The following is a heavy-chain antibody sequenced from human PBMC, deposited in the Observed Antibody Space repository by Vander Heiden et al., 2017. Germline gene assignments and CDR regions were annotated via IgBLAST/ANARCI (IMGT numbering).Heavy chain of an antibody. CDR1: GGSSSIYD. CDR3: ARGCRRGSSAENWFDP. Sequence: QLHLQESGPGLVKPSETLSLTCSVSGGSSSIYDWSWIRQTAGKGLEWIVRINNSGSTNSNPSLKMRVSMSVDTSKNQLTLKLTSLTATATDLYYCARGCRRGSSAENWFDPWGQGTLVTVSS. D-gene: IGHD3-10*01. V-gene: IGHV4-4*07. J-gene: IGHJ5*02. CDR2: INNSGST.